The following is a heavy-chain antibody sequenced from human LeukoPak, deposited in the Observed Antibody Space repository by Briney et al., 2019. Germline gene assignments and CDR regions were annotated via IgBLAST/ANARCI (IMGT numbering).Heavy chain of an antibody. CDR2: INPNSGGT. V-gene: IGHV1-2*02. CDR3: AREASGSITSDWFDP. CDR1: VYTFTGYY. Sequence: ASVKVSCKASVYTFTGYYMHWVRQAPGQGLEWMGWINPNSGGTNYAQKFQGRVTMTRDTSIGTAYMELSRLRSDDTAVYYCAREASGSITSDWFDPWGQGTLVTVSS. D-gene: IGHD1-26*01. J-gene: IGHJ5*02.